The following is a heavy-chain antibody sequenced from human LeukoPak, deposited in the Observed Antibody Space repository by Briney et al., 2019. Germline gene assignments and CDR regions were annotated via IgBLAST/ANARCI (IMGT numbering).Heavy chain of an antibody. CDR2: INHSGST. D-gene: IGHD3-3*01. J-gene: IGHJ4*02. V-gene: IGHV4-34*01. CDR1: GGPFSGYY. CDR3: ARGRASYDFWSGYLFDY. Sequence: SETLSLTCAVYGGPFSGYYWSWIRQSPGKGLEWIGEINHSGSTNYNPSLKSRVTISVDTSKNQFSLKLSSVTAADTAVYYCARGRASYDFWSGYLFDYRGQGTLVTVSS.